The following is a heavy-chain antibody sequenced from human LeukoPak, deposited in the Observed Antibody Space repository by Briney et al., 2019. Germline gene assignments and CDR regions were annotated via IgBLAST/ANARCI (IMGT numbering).Heavy chain of an antibody. D-gene: IGHD2-2*01. V-gene: IGHV3-21*01. J-gene: IGHJ4*02. Sequence: GGSLRLSCAASGFTFSSYSMNWVRQAPGKGLEWVSSISSSSSYIYYADSVKGRFTISRDNAKNSLYLQMNSLRAEDTAVYYCARVSDCSSTSCYPVFGYWGQGTLVTVSS. CDR3: ARVSDCSSTSCYPVFGY. CDR2: ISSSSSYI. CDR1: GFTFSSYS.